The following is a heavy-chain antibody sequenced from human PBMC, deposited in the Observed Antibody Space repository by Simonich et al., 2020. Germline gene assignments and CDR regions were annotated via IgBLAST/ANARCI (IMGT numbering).Heavy chain of an antibody. CDR1: GYNFTSYG. CDR3: ARSTTGTTAFDI. CDR2: ISDYNGNT. Sequence: QVQLVQSGAEVTKPGASVKVFCKASGYNFTSYGISWVRQAPGQGLEWVGWISDYNGNTNKAQNTQGNVTMTTDTSTSTAYMELRSLRSDDTAVYYCARSTTGTTAFDIWGQGTMVTVSS. D-gene: IGHD1-1*01. J-gene: IGHJ3*02. V-gene: IGHV1-18*01.